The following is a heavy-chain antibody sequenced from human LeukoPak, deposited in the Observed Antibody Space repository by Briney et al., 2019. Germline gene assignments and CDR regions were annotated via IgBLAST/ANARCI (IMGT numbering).Heavy chain of an antibody. D-gene: IGHD6-13*01. Sequence: GGSLRLSCAASGFTFSSYGMHWVRQAPGKGLEWVAVIWYDGSNKYYADSVKGRFTISRDNSKNTLYLQMNSLRAEDTAVYYCARAKGIAAAGSDYWGQGTLVTVSS. J-gene: IGHJ4*02. CDR1: GFTFSSYG. CDR2: IWYDGSNK. V-gene: IGHV3-33*01. CDR3: ARAKGIAAAGSDY.